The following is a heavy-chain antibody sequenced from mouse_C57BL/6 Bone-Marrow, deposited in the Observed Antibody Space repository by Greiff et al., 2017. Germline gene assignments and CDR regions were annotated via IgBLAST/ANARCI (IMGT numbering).Heavy chain of an antibody. CDR3: ARNYYGSSFYFDY. CDR2: IHPNSGST. CDR1: GYTFTSYW. Sequence: VQLQQPGAELVKPGASVKLSCKASGYTFTSYWMHWVKQRPGQGLEWIGMIHPNSGSTNYNEKFKSKATLTVDKSSSTAYRQLSSLTSEYSAVYYCARNYYGSSFYFDYWGQGTTLTVSS. D-gene: IGHD1-1*01. J-gene: IGHJ2*01. V-gene: IGHV1-64*01.